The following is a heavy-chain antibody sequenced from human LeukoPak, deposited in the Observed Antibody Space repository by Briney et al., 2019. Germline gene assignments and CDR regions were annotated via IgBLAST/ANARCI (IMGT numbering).Heavy chain of an antibody. CDR3: ARNSGWFRFDY. CDR2: IGGSGDST. D-gene: IGHD6-19*01. J-gene: IGHJ4*02. V-gene: IGHV3-23*01. CDR1: GFTFSNYA. Sequence: GGSLRLSCAAAGFTFSNYAMSWVRQAPGKGLEWVSAIGGSGDSTYYADSVKGRFTISRDNSKNTLYLQMDSLRAEDTAVYYCARNSGWFRFDYWGQGTLVTVSS.